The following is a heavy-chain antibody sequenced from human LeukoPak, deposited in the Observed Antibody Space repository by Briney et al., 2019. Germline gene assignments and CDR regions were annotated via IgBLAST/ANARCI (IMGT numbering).Heavy chain of an antibody. CDR2: VSSSSSYI. J-gene: IGHJ3*01. D-gene: IGHD2-8*01. Sequence: GGSLRLSCAASGFTFSSYSMNWVRQAPGKGLEWVSSVSSSSSYIYYADSVKGRFTISRDNAKNSLYLQMNSLRAEDTAVYYCAKAVYVNWFDAFDLWGQGTMVTVSS. V-gene: IGHV3-21*01. CDR3: AKAVYVNWFDAFDL. CDR1: GFTFSSYS.